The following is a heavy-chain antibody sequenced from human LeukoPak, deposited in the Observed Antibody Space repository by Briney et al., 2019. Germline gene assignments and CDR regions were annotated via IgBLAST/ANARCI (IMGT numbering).Heavy chain of an antibody. CDR3: MDV. D-gene: IGHD2-2*01. Sequence: SGPTLVNPPQTLTLTCTFSGFSLSTRGMRASWIRQPPGKGLEWIWYINYSGSTNYNPTLKSRVTISLDTSKTDTAVYYCAREGAAPMYYYYMDVWGKGTTVTVSS. V-gene: IGHV4-61*08. CDR1: GFSLSTRGMR. CDR2: INYSGST. J-gene: IGHJ6*03.